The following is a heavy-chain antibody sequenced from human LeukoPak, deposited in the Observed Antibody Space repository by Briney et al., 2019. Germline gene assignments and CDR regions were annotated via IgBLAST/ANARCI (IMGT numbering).Heavy chain of an antibody. D-gene: IGHD3-16*01. J-gene: IGHJ4*01. CDR2: IKEDGSEK. CDR3: ARQGDDY. CDR1: GFTFSNYW. Sequence: GGSQRLSCAASGFTFSNYWMSWVRQAPGKGLECVANIKEDGSEKYYVDSVKGRFTISRDNAKNSLYLQMNSLRAEDTAVYYCARQGDDYWGHGTLVTVSS. V-gene: IGHV3-7*01.